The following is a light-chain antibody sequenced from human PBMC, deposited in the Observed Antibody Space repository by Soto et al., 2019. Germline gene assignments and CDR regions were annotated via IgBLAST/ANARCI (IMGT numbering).Light chain of an antibody. CDR2: GAS. Sequence: EIVLTQSPGTLSLSPGERATLSCRASQTVSNSYLAWYQQKPGQAPRVLIYGASSRATGIPDRFSGSGSGTDFTLTISRLEPEDFAVYYCQQYGSSPPRELTFGGGTKVEI. CDR3: QQYGSSPPRELT. CDR1: QTVSNSY. V-gene: IGKV3-20*01. J-gene: IGKJ4*01.